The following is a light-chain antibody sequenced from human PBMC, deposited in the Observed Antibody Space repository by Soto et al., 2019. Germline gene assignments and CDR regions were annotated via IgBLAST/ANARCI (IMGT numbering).Light chain of an antibody. Sequence: QSALTQPASVSGSPGQSITISCTGTSSDVGSYNLVSWYRQHPGKAPKVMIYEVSKRPSGVSNRLSGSKFGNTASLTISGLQADDEADYYCCSYAGSSTYVFGTGTKVTVL. CDR3: CSYAGSSTYV. CDR1: SSDVGSYNL. V-gene: IGLV2-23*02. J-gene: IGLJ1*01. CDR2: EVS.